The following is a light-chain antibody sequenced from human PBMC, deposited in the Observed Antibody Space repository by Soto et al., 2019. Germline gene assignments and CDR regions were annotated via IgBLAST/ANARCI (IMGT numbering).Light chain of an antibody. CDR1: SSDVGGYTY. V-gene: IGLV2-14*01. CDR2: EVS. Sequence: QSALTQPASVSGSHGQSITISCTGTSSDVGGYTYVSWYQQHPGKAPKLMIFEVSNRPSGVSNRFSGSKSGNTASLTISGLQAEDEADYYCSSYTSRNTLYVFGTGTKLTVL. J-gene: IGLJ1*01. CDR3: SSYTSRNTLYV.